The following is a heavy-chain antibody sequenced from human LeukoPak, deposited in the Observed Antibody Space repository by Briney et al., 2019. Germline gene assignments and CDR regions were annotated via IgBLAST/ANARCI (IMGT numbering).Heavy chain of an antibody. V-gene: IGHV3-23*01. D-gene: IGHD3-3*01. Sequence: GGPLRVCCVAAGFTFSTYAMWVGRQAPGKGLEWVSVFSGGGGSTYYADSVKGGFTISRDYSKNTLFLQMTRMTAEPPPEYYRAKEGRWSGYYVEGYMDVWGKGTTVTVSS. CDR2: FSGGGGST. J-gene: IGHJ6*03. CDR3: AKEGRWSGYYVEGYMDV. CDR1: GFTFSTYA.